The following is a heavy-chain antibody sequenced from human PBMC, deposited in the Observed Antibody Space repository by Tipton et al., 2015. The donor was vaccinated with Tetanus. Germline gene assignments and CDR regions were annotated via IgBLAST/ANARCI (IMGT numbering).Heavy chain of an antibody. Sequence: QLVQSGAEVKKPGSSVKVSCKASGGTFSSYAISWVRQAPGQGLEWMGGIIPIFGTANYAQKFQGRVTITADESTSTAYMELSSLRSEDTAVYYCARAGYCSGDSCLSGYSYDYWGQGTLVTVSS. CDR3: ARAGYCSGDSCLSGYSYDY. V-gene: IGHV1-69*01. D-gene: IGHD2-15*01. CDR2: IIPIFGTA. J-gene: IGHJ4*02. CDR1: GGTFSSYA.